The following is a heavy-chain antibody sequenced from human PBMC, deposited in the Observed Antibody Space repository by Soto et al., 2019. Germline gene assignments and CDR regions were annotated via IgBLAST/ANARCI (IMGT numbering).Heavy chain of an antibody. J-gene: IGHJ4*02. D-gene: IGHD6-19*01. V-gene: IGHV3-30*18. CDR3: AKVGSSGWYYFDY. Sequence: QVQLVESGGGVVQPGRSLRLSCAASGFTFSSYGMHWVPQAPGKGLEWVAVISYDGSNKYYADSVKGRFTISRDNSKNTLYLQMNSLRAEDTAVYYCAKVGSSGWYYFDYWGQGTLVTVSS. CDR1: GFTFSSYG. CDR2: ISYDGSNK.